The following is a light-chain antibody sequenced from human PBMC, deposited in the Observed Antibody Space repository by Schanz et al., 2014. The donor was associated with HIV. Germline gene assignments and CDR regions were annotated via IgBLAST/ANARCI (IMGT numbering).Light chain of an antibody. CDR2: KNN. V-gene: IGLV1-47*01. CDR1: GSNIGSNF. CDR3: AAWGDSLRGV. Sequence: QSVLAQPPSASGTPGQRVVISCSGSGSNIGSNFVYWFQQFPGTAPRLLIYKNNQRPSGVPDRFSGSKSGTSASLAISGLRSDDEADYYCAAWGDSLRGVFGGGTKLT. J-gene: IGLJ3*02.